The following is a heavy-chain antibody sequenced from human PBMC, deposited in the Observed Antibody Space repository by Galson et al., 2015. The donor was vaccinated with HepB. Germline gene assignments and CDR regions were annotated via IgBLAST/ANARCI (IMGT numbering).Heavy chain of an antibody. J-gene: IGHJ2*01. CDR2: ISGSSSST. CDR3: ARDPGTSFRGGHWYFDL. Sequence: SLRLSCEVSGFSFNDYYMSWIRQAPGKGLEWISHISGSSSSTDSAESVRGGFRSSRDNANNILYLEINSLRADDTAVYFCARDPGTSFRGGHWYFDLWGRGTLVTVSS. D-gene: IGHD3-16*01. CDR1: GFSFNDYY. V-gene: IGHV3-11*05.